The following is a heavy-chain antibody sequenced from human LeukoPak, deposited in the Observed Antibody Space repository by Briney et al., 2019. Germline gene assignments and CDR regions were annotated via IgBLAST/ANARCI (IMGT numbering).Heavy chain of an antibody. CDR2: IYSGGST. CDR3: ARDPTDIAAAD. J-gene: IGHJ4*02. D-gene: IGHD6-13*01. CDR1: GFTVSSNY. V-gene: IGHV3-53*04. Sequence: GGSLRLSCAASGFTVSSNYMSWVRQAPGKGLEWVSVIYSGGSTYYADSVKGRFTISRHNSKNTLYLRMNSLRAEDTAVYYCARDPTDIAAADWGQGTLVTVSS.